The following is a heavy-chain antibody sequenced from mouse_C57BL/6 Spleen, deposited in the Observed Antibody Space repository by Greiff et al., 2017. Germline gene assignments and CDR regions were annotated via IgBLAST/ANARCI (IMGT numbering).Heavy chain of an antibody. D-gene: IGHD1-1*02. CDR2: INPNNGGT. CDR3: AKGGNYFDY. J-gene: IGHJ2*01. CDR1: GYTFTDYN. V-gene: IGHV1-22*01. Sequence: VQLQQSGPELVKPGASVKMSCKASGYTFTDYNMHWVKQSHGKSLEWIGYINPNNGGTSYNQKVKGKATLTVNKSSSTAYMELRSLTSEDSAVYYCAKGGNYFDYWGQGTTLTVSS.